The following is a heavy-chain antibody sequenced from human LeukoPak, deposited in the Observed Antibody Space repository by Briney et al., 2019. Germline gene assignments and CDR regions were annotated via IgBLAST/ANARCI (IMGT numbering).Heavy chain of an antibody. Sequence: GASVKVSCKASGYTFTSYGISWVREAPGQGLEWMGWISGYNGNTKYAQKIQGRVTMTTDTSTSTAYMELRSLRSDDTAVYYCARDYYGSPRLLMNWGQGTLVTVSS. V-gene: IGHV1-18*01. CDR3: ARDYYGSPRLLMN. D-gene: IGHD3-22*01. CDR2: ISGYNGNT. CDR1: GYTFTSYG. J-gene: IGHJ4*02.